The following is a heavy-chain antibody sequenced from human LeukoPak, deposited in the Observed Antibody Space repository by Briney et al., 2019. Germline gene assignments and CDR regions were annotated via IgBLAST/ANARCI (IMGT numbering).Heavy chain of an antibody. CDR2: IPYDGSNK. CDR3: AKLGYSSGWYDFQIDAFDF. V-gene: IGHV3-30*18. J-gene: IGHJ3*01. Sequence: GGSLRLSCAASGFSFSSYGMHWVRQAPGKGLEWVAVIPYDGSNKFYADSVKGRFTISRDNSKNTLYLQMNSLRAEDTAMYYCAKLGYSSGWYDFQIDAFDFWGQGTMVTVSS. D-gene: IGHD6-19*01. CDR1: GFSFSSYG.